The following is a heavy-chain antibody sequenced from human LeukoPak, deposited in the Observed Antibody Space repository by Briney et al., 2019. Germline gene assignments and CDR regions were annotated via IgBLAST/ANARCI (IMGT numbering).Heavy chain of an antibody. CDR1: GGSISSYY. V-gene: IGHV4-59*01. CDR2: FYYDERSTYNP. Sequence: SETLSLTCTVSGGSISSYYWTWIRHVPGKGLEWIGFFYYDERSTYNPTYNPSLKSRVTISADTSKNQFSLKVNSVTATDTAVYHCARVAVGGTGPDSWGQGTLVTVSS. D-gene: IGHD6-19*01. J-gene: IGHJ5*02. CDR3: ARVAVGGTGPDS.